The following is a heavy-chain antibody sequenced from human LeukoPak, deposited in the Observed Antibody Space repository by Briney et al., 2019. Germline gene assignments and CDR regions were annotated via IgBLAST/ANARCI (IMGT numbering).Heavy chain of an antibody. J-gene: IGHJ4*02. CDR2: IIPIFATA. CDR3: ARGPITTRSHFDY. CDR1: GGTFSSYA. D-gene: IGHD3-22*01. V-gene: IGHV1-69*13. Sequence: SVKVSCKASGGTFSSYAISWVRQAPGQGLEWMGGIIPIFATANYAQKFQGRVTTTADESTSTAYMELSSLRSEDTAVYYCARGPITTRSHFDYWGQGTLVTVSS.